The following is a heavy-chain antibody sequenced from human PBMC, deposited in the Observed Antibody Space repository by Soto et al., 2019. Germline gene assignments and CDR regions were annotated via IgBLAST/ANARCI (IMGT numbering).Heavy chain of an antibody. Sequence: GGSLRLSCAASGFTFSSYSMNWVRQAPGKGLEWVSSISSSSSYIYYADSVKGRFTISRDNAKNSLYLQMNSLRAEDTAVYYCARVIPVEDAFDIWGQGTMVTVSS. CDR1: GFTFSSYS. D-gene: IGHD6-19*01. V-gene: IGHV3-21*01. J-gene: IGHJ3*02. CDR3: ARVIPVEDAFDI. CDR2: ISSSSSYI.